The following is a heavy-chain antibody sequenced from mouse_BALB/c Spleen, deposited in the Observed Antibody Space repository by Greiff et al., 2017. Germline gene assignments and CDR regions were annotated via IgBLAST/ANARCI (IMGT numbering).Heavy chain of an antibody. V-gene: IGHV5-4*02. CDR1: GFTFSDYY. Sequence: EVQLVESGGGLVKPGGSLKLSCAASGFTFSDYYMYWVRQTPEKRLEWVATISDGGSYTYYPDSVKGRFTISRDNAKNNLYLQMSSLKSEDTAMYYCASGPRGGPWFAYWGQGTLVTVSA. CDR2: ISDGGSYT. CDR3: ASGPRGGPWFAY. J-gene: IGHJ3*01.